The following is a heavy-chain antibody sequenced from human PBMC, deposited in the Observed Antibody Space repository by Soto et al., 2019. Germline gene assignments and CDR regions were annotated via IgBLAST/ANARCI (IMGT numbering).Heavy chain of an antibody. CDR3: ARGQEGVEATH. D-gene: IGHD5-12*01. Sequence: QVQLQQWGAGLLKPSETLSLNCAVNGGSLSGYYWSWIRQPPGKGLEWIGEIKDGGRTNYSPSLTSRATISSDTSNNQFSLRLYSVTAADTGVYYCARGQEGVEATHWDQGTLVTVSS. CDR1: GGSLSGYY. V-gene: IGHV4-34*01. CDR2: IKDGGRT. J-gene: IGHJ4*02.